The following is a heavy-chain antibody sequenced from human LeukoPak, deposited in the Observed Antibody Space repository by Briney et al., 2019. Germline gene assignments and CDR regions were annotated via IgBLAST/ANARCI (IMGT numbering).Heavy chain of an antibody. D-gene: IGHD3-10*01. V-gene: IGHV4-59*12. Sequence: SETLSLTCTVSGGSISSYYWSWIRQPPGKGLEWIGYIYYSGSTNYKPSLKSRVTISLDTSRNQFSLKLNSVTAADTAVYYCARDRITMVRGEGYFDYWGQGTLVTVSS. CDR3: ARDRITMVRGEGYFDY. J-gene: IGHJ4*02. CDR2: IYYSGST. CDR1: GGSISSYY.